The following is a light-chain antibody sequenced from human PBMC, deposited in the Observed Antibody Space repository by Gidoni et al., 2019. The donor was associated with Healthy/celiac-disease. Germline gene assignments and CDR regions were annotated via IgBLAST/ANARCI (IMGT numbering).Light chain of an antibody. CDR1: ALPKQY. V-gene: IGLV3-25*02. Sequence: SYELTQPPSVSVSPGQTARITCSGDALPKQYAYWYQQKPGQAPGLVIYKDSGRPSGIPERCSGSSSGTTGTLTSSGVQAEDEADYYCQSADSSGTSFVFGGGTKLTVL. CDR2: KDS. CDR3: QSADSSGTSFV. J-gene: IGLJ3*02.